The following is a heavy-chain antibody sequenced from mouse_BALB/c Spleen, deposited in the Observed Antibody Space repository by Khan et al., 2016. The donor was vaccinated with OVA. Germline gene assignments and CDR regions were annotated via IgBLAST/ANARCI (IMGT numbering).Heavy chain of an antibody. D-gene: IGHD2-4*01. J-gene: IGHJ4*01. V-gene: IGHV2-6-1*01. Sequence: VQLQESGPGLVAPSQSLSITCTISGFSLTNYGVHWVRQPPGKGLEWLVVIWSDGSTTYNSALKFRLNISKDNSKSQVFLKVNSLQTDDTAMYFCARQPYYHYNIMDYWGQGTSVTVSS. CDR3: ARQPYYHYNIMDY. CDR1: GFSLTNYG. CDR2: IWSDGST.